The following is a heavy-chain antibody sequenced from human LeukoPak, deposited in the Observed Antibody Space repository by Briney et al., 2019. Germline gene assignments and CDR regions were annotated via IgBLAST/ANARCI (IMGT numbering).Heavy chain of an antibody. CDR3: AKDDSSMVRGVFDY. CDR2: ISWNSGSI. J-gene: IGHJ4*02. Sequence: GGSLRLSCAASGFTFDDYAMHWVRRAPGKGLEWDSGISWNSGSIGYADSVKGRFTISRDNAKNSLYLQMNSLRAEDTALYYCAKDDSSMVRGVFDYWGQGTLVTVSS. CDR1: GFTFDDYA. V-gene: IGHV3-9*01. D-gene: IGHD3-10*01.